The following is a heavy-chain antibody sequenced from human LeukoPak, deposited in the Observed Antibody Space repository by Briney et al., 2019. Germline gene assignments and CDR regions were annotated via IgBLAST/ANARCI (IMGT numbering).Heavy chain of an antibody. V-gene: IGHV1-2*02. D-gene: IGHD1-26*01. Sequence: GASVKVSCKASGYTFTGHYMHWVRQAPGQGLEWMGWINPNSGGVNYAQKFQGRVTMTRSTSISTAYMELSSLRSEDTAIYFCMRGSSGTYHGIYNWFDPWGQGTLVTVSS. CDR1: GYTFTGHY. CDR2: INPNSGGV. CDR3: MRGSSGTYHGIYNWFDP. J-gene: IGHJ5*02.